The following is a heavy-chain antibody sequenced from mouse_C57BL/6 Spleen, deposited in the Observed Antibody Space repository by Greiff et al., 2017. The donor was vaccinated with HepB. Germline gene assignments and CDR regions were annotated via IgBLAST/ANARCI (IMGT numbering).Heavy chain of an antibody. CDR3: ARHTTVENFDV. J-gene: IGHJ1*03. Sequence: QVQLQQSVSELARPGSSFPLSCNASGYTFPRSVISLVTQRTGQGLEWIGEIYPRSGNTYYNEKFKGKATLTADKSSSTAYMELRSLTSEDSAVYFCARHTTVENFDVWGTGTTVTVSS. V-gene: IGHV1-81*01. CDR1: GYTFPRSV. CDR2: IYPRSGNT. D-gene: IGHD1-1*01.